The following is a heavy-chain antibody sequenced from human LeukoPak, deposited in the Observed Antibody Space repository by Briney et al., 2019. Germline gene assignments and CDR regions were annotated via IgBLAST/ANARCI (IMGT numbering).Heavy chain of an antibody. CDR3: ARGRWLQWFDP. Sequence: SETLSLTCTVSGGSISSSSYYWSWIRQPPGKGLEWIGSIYYSGSTYYDPSLKSRVTISVDTSKNQFSLKLNSVTAADTAVYYCARGRWLQWFDPWGQGTLVTVSS. J-gene: IGHJ5*02. CDR1: GGSISSSSYY. CDR2: IYYSGST. V-gene: IGHV4-39*01. D-gene: IGHD5-24*01.